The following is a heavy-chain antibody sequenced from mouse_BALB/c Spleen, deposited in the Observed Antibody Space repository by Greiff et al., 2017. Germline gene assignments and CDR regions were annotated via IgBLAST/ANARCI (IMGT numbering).Heavy chain of an antibody. Sequence: QVQLKESGPGLVAPSQSLSITCTVSGFSLTSYGVRWVRQPPGKGLEWLGVIWAGGSTNYNSALMSRLSISKDNSKSQVFLKMNSLQTDDTAMYYCARDKGHYYGNYHAMDYWGQGTSVTVSS. CDR1: GFSLTSYG. J-gene: IGHJ4*01. D-gene: IGHD2-1*01. V-gene: IGHV2-9*02. CDR3: ARDKGHYYGNYHAMDY. CDR2: IWAGGST.